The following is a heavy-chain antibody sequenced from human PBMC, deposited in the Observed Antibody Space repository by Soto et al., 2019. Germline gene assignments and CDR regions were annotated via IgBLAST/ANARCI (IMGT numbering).Heavy chain of an antibody. CDR3: TRRLIDDGNQEHAFDF. J-gene: IGHJ3*01. CDR2: IYYNGDT. V-gene: IGHV4-39*01. CDR1: GGSVSSGNYF. Sequence: QLQLQESGPGLVKPAETLSLRCAVSGGSVSSGNYFWGWIRQPPGKGLAWIGNIYYNGDTYYSPSLNSRVTMSVDTAQTQFSQRLTSVTAADTAVYYCTRRLIDDGNQEHAFDFWGHGTLVTVSS. D-gene: IGHD1-1*01.